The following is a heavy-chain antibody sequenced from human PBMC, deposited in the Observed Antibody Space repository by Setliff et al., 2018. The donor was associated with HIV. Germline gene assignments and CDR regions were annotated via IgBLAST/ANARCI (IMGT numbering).Heavy chain of an antibody. J-gene: IGHJ4*02. V-gene: IGHV3-21*01. CDR3: ATDQQWLAHGWGGPHY. Sequence: LSCLASGFTFRPYFMDWFRPAPGKGLEWVSSISYGSSYIYQSESVRGRFTFSRDNSRSTLFLQMNTLRAEDTAVYSCATDQQWLAHGWGGPHYWGQGTLVTVSS. CDR2: ISYGSSYI. CDR1: GFTFRPYF. D-gene: IGHD6-19*01.